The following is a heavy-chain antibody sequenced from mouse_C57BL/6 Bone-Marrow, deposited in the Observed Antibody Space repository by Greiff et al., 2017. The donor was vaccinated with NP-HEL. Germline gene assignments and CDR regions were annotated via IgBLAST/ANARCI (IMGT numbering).Heavy chain of an antibody. J-gene: IGHJ3*01. CDR1: GYTFTSYW. V-gene: IGHV1-61*01. CDR3: ARTYSNPFAY. D-gene: IGHD2-5*01. Sequence: VQLQQPGAELVRPGSSVKLSCKASGYTFTSYWMDWVKQRPGQGLEWIGNIYPSDSETHYNQKFKDKATLTVDKSSSTAYMQLSSLTSEDSAVYYCARTYSNPFAYWGQGTLVTVSA. CDR2: IYPSDSET.